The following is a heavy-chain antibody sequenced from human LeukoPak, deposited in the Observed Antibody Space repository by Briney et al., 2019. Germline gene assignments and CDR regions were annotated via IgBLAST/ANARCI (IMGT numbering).Heavy chain of an antibody. J-gene: IGHJ4*02. CDR2: IYYSGST. Sequence: SETLSLTCTVSGGSISSGDYYWSWIRQPPGKGLEWIGYIYYSGSTYYNPSLKSRVTISVYTSKNQFSLKLSSVTAADTAVYYCARADYGDRTGVFDYWGQGTLVTVSS. CDR3: ARADYGDRTGVFDY. V-gene: IGHV4-30-4*01. D-gene: IGHD4-17*01. CDR1: GGSISSGDYY.